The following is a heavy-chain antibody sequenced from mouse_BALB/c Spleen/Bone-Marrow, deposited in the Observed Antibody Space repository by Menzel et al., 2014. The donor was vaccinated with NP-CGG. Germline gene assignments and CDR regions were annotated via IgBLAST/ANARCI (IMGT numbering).Heavy chain of an antibody. Sequence: EVKLLESGAELVKPGASVKLSCTASGFNIKDTYMHWVKQRPEQGLEWIGRIDPANGNTKYDPKFQGKATITADTSSNTAYLQLSSLTSEDTGVYYCARLGLFAYWGQGTLVTVSA. CDR3: ARLGLFAY. J-gene: IGHJ3*01. D-gene: IGHD3-1*01. V-gene: IGHV14-3*02. CDR2: IDPANGNT. CDR1: GFNIKDTY.